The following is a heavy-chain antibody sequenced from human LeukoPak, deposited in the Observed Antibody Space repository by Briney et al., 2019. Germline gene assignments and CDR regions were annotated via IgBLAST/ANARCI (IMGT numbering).Heavy chain of an antibody. V-gene: IGHV3-21*01. J-gene: IGHJ4*02. CDR2: ISSSSSYI. CDR3: ARGYYDILTAYYNVDY. Sequence: GGSLRLSCAASGFTFSSYSMNWVRQAPGKGLEWVSSISSSSSYIYYADSVEGRFTISRDNAKNSLYLQMNSLRAEDTAVYYCARGYYDILTAYYNVDYWGQGTLVTVSS. CDR1: GFTFSSYS. D-gene: IGHD3-9*01.